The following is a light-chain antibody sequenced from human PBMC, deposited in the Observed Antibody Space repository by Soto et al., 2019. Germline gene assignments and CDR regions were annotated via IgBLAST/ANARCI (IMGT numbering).Light chain of an antibody. V-gene: IGKV3-20*01. CDR2: GAS. Sequence: EIVLTQSPGTLSLSPGEGATLSCRASQSVRSNFLAWYQQKPGQAPRLLISGASSRATGIPDRFSGSGSGTDFTLTISRLGPEDFAVYYCQHYGSAPSTFGQGTRLEIK. J-gene: IGKJ5*01. CDR1: QSVRSNF. CDR3: QHYGSAPST.